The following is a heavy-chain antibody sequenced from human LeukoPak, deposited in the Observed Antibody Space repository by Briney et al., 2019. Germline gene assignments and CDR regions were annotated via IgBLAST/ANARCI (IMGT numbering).Heavy chain of an antibody. V-gene: IGHV6-1*01. J-gene: IGHJ4*02. CDR3: ARDLGNTGWYTFDY. CDR2: TYYRSKWYN. Sequence: SQTLSLTCDISCDSFPSNSDAWNWIRQTPSRGLEWLGRTYYRSKWYNDYAGSLNGRITISPDTSKNQFSLHLNSVTPEDTAVYYCARDLGNTGWYTFDYWGQGILVTVSS. CDR1: CDSFPSNSDA. D-gene: IGHD6-19*01.